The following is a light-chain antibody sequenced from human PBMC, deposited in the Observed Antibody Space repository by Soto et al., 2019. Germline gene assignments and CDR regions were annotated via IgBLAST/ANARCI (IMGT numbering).Light chain of an antibody. CDR2: QDS. Sequence: SYELTQPPSVSVSPGQTASITCSGDKLGDKYACWYQQKPGQSPVLVIYQDSKRPSGIPERFSGSNSGNTATLTISGTQAMDEADYYCQAWDSPRRSVFGTGTKVTVL. V-gene: IGLV3-1*01. J-gene: IGLJ1*01. CDR3: QAWDSPRRSV. CDR1: KLGDKY.